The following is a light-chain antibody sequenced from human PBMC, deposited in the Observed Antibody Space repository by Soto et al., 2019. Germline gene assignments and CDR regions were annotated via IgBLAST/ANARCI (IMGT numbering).Light chain of an antibody. J-gene: IGKJ4*01. CDR2: SSS. Sequence: DIQMTQSPPSLSASVGDRVTITCRASQGIRKYLAWYQQKPGKAPKLLISSSSNLQSGVPSRFSGSGSGTDFTFTISSLQPEDFASYYCQKYDSAPLTFGGGTKVES. V-gene: IGKV1-27*01. CDR1: QGIRKY. CDR3: QKYDSAPLT.